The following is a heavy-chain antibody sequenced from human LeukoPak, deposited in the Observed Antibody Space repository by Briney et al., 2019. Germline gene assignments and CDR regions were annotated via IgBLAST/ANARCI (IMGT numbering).Heavy chain of an antibody. J-gene: IGHJ4*02. CDR3: GREKSVGFGDLSRSNKLPTRPVFDY. Sequence: SETLSLTCAVYGGSFSGYYWSWIRQPPGKGLEWIEETNHSGSTNYNRSLKSRVTISVDTSKNQFSLKLSSVTAADTAVYYWGREKSVGFGDLSRSNKLPTRPVFDYWGQGTLVTVSS. CDR2: TNHSGST. V-gene: IGHV4-34*01. D-gene: IGHD3-10*01. CDR1: GGSFSGYY.